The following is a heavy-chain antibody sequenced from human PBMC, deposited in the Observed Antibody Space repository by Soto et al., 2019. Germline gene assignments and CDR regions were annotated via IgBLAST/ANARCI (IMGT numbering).Heavy chain of an antibody. V-gene: IGHV3-33*01. D-gene: IGHD3-10*01. CDR1: GFTFSSYG. Sequence: GGSLRLSCAASGFTFSSYGMHWVRQAPGKGLEWVAVIWYDGSNKYYADSVKGRFTISRDNSKNTLYLQMNSLRAEDTAVYYCARDYYGSGSGSPFGYWGQGTLVTVSS. CDR2: IWYDGSNK. J-gene: IGHJ4*02. CDR3: ARDYYGSGSGSPFGY.